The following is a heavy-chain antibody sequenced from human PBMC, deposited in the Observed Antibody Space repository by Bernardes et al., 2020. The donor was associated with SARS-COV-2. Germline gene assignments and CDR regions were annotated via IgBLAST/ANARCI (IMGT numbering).Heavy chain of an antibody. CDR2: ISGASGT. Sequence: GWSLIRSCAAAGFTFSTSVMRWVRQAPGQGLEWVSTISGASGTYYADSVKGRFTISRDNSKNTVYLQMNNLRAEDTAIYYCAKGSGYRFDYWGQGTLVTVSS. D-gene: IGHD5-12*01. CDR1: GFTFSTSV. V-gene: IGHV3-23*01. CDR3: AKGSGYRFDY. J-gene: IGHJ4*02.